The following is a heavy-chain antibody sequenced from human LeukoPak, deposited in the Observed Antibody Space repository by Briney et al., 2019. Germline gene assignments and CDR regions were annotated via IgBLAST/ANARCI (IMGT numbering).Heavy chain of an antibody. Sequence: QAGGSLRLSCAVSGFTFSSHAMSWVRQAPGKGLEWVSVISGSGGSTYYADSVKGRFTISRDNSKNTLYLQMNSLRAEDTAIYYCAKGESCTSTSCYVLGAFDIWGQGTMVTVSS. D-gene: IGHD2-2*01. J-gene: IGHJ3*02. CDR2: ISGSGGST. V-gene: IGHV3-23*01. CDR1: GFTFSSHA. CDR3: AKGESCTSTSCYVLGAFDI.